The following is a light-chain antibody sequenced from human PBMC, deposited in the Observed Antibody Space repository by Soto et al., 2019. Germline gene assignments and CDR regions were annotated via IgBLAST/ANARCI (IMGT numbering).Light chain of an antibody. J-gene: IGLJ1*01. V-gene: IGLV1-51*01. CDR2: DNN. Sequence: QSVVIPAASGIGAPGQEDTISCSGSISNIGNNYLTWYQPRPGTATKLLIYDNNKRPSAMPDRFYGSKSGTLATLGITGLQTGDEADYYCGICDSSVSADVFGTGTKVTV. CDR3: GICDSSVSADV. CDR1: ISNIGNNY.